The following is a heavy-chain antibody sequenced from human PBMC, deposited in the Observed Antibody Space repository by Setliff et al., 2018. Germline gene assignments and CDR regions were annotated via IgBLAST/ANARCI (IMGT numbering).Heavy chain of an antibody. CDR2: INPGGSEE. CDR3: ARFACNGGSCYLSASDH. D-gene: IGHD2-15*01. V-gene: IGHV3-7*01. Sequence: HPGGSLRLSCAASGFTFNTFWMTWVRQAPGKGLEWVANINPGGSEEYYLDSVKGRFTISRDNAKTSLYLLMNSLRAEDTAMYYCARFACNGGSCYLSASDHWGQGALVTVSS. CDR1: GFTFNTFW. J-gene: IGHJ4*02.